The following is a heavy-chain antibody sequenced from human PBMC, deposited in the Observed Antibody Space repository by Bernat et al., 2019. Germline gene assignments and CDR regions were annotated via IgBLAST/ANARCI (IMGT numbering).Heavy chain of an antibody. Sequence: DVYVLESGGGLVQPGGSLRLSCAASGFTFSNSDMSWVRQAPGPGPEWVSGISGSGDRTYYADSVKGRFTISRDNSRYTLYLQMNSLRAEDTAVYHCYYEGYWGQGTLVTVSS. CDR3: YYEGY. D-gene: IGHD1-26*01. CDR1: GFTFSNSD. CDR2: ISGSGDRT. V-gene: IGHV3-23*01. J-gene: IGHJ4*02.